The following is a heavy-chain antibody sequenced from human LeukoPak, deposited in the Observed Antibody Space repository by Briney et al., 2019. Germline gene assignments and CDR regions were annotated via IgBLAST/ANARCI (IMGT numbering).Heavy chain of an antibody. J-gene: IGHJ3*02. Sequence: KPSETLSLTCAVYGGSFSGYYWSWLRQPPGKGLQWIGEINHSGSTSYNPSLKSRVTISVDTSKDQFSLKLSSVTAADTAVYYCARVTIFGVVPFDIWGQGTMVTVSS. CDR1: GGSFSGYY. D-gene: IGHD3-3*01. CDR2: INHSGST. CDR3: ARVTIFGVVPFDI. V-gene: IGHV4-34*01.